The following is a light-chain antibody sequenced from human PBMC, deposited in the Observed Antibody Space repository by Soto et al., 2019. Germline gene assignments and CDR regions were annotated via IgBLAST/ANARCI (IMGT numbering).Light chain of an antibody. J-gene: IGKJ2*01. CDR3: QQLGDGPMYT. CDR1: QTVRPS. Sequence: EIVLTQSPATLSLSPGESATLSCRASQTVRPSIVWYQQKPGQPPRLLFYAASQRAAGIPARFSGSGSGTDFTLTISSLEPEDFAVYYCQQLGDGPMYTFGQGTKVELK. CDR2: AAS. V-gene: IGKV3-11*01.